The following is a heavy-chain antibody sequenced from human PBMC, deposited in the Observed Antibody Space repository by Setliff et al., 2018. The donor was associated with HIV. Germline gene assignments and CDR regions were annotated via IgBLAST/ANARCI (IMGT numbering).Heavy chain of an antibody. CDR1: GGSVNDFY. V-gene: IGHV4-59*02. D-gene: IGHD3-3*01. J-gene: IGHJ4*02. CDR2: IHSSGST. Sequence: SETLSLTCTVSGGSVNDFYCNWIRQPPGKGPEWIGYIHSSGSTRYNPSLKSRVTISVDTSKKKFSLKLTSMTATDTAVYYCASEKKAWSVSDSFYEYWGQGVPVTVSS. CDR3: ASEKKAWSVSDSFYEY.